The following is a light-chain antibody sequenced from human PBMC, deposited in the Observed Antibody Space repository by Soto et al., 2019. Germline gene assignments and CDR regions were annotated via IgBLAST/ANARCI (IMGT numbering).Light chain of an antibody. Sequence: QSALTQPPSASGSPGQSVTISCTGTKNDIGVYDFVSWYQHHPGKAPRLIIYEVVQRPSGVPDRFSGSKSGNTASLTVSGLQAADEGDYFCKSYAGSNTYVFGSGTQRTGL. CDR2: EVV. J-gene: IGLJ1*01. CDR1: KNDIGVYDF. CDR3: KSYAGSNTYV. V-gene: IGLV2-8*01.